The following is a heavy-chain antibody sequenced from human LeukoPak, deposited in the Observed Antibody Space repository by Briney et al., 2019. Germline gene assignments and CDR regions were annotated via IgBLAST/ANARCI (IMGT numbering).Heavy chain of an antibody. CDR1: GFTFSSYS. CDR3: ARARQWYSSGSYAFDI. D-gene: IGHD6-19*01. V-gene: IGHV3-21*01. CDR2: ISSSSSYI. J-gene: IGHJ3*02. Sequence: PGRSLRLSCAASGFTFSSYSMNWVRQAPGKGLEWVSSISSSSSYIYYADSVKGRFTISRDNAKNSLYLQMNSLRAEDTAVYYCARARQWYSSGSYAFDIWGQGTMVTVSS.